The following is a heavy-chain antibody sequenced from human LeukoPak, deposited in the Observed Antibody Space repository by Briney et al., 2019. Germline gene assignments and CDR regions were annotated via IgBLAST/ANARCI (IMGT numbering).Heavy chain of an antibody. CDR2: SIPLFGTS. D-gene: IGHD3-9*01. CDR1: GGTFSSYA. V-gene: IGHV1-69*05. Sequence: SAVKVSCKASGGTFSSYAISGVRQAPGQEREWMGGSIPLFGTSHYAETFQGRVTITTDESTSAAYLEPSSLRSADTAVYYCARSRYSDIVTGYTSSYYSYKAVSGKGNTVTVSS. J-gene: IGHJ6*03. CDR3: ARSRYSDIVTGYTSSYYSYKAV.